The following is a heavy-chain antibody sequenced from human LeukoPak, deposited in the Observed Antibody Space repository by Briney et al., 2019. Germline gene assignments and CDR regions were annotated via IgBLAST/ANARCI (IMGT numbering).Heavy chain of an antibody. V-gene: IGHV1-69*13. D-gene: IGHD5-12*01. CDR3: ARADIVATGGLGYYYYYMDV. CDR2: IIPIFGTA. J-gene: IGHJ6*03. CDR1: GGTFSSYA. Sequence: SVKVSCKASGGTFSSYAISWVRQAPGQGLEWMGGIIPIFGTANYAHKFQGRVTITADGSTSTAYMELSSLRSEDTAVYYCARADIVATGGLGYYYYYMDVWGKGTTVTVSS.